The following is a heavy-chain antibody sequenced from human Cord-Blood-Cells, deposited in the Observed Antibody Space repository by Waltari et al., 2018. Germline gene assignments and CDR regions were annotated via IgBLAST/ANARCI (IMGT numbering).Heavy chain of an antibody. CDR3: ARVDHPISGWYY. CDR1: GFTFSSYS. J-gene: IGHJ4*02. V-gene: IGHV3-21*01. Sequence: EVQLVESGGGLVKPGGSLRLSCAASGFTFSSYSMNWVRQAPGKGLEWVSSSSSSSSYIYYADSVKGRFTISRDNAKNSLYLQMNSLRAEDTAVYYCARVDHPISGWYYWGQGTLVTVSS. D-gene: IGHD6-19*01. CDR2: SSSSSSYI.